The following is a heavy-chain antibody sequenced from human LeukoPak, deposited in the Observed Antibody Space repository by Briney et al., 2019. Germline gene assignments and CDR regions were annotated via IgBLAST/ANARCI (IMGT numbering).Heavy chain of an antibody. D-gene: IGHD2-21*02. Sequence: PGGSLRLSCAASGFTVSSNYMSWVRQAPGKGLEWVSVIYSGGSTYYADSVKGRFTISRDNSKNTLYLQMNSLRAEDTAVYYCARDAYCGGDVSGCYMDIWGKGTTVTISS. CDR2: IYSGGST. CDR3: ARDAYCGGDVSGCYMDI. J-gene: IGHJ6*03. V-gene: IGHV3-66*01. CDR1: GFTVSSNY.